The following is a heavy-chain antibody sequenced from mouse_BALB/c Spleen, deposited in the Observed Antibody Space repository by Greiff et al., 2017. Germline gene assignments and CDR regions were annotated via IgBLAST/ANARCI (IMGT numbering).Heavy chain of an antibody. D-gene: IGHD2-4*01. J-gene: IGHJ3*01. V-gene: IGHV5-6*01. Sequence: EVKLVESGGDLVKPGGSLKLSCAASGFTFSSYGMSWVRQTPDKRLEWVATISSGGSYTYYPDSVKGRCTISRDNAKNTLYLQMSSLKSEDTAMYYCARGDYDYDGFAYWGQGTLVTVSA. CDR3: ARGDYDYDGFAY. CDR1: GFTFSSYG. CDR2: ISSGGSYT.